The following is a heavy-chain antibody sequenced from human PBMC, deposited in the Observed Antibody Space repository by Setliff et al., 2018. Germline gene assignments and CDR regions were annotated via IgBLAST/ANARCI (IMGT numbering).Heavy chain of an antibody. D-gene: IGHD3-3*01. Sequence: PSETLSLTCTVSGGSISSSSYYWGWIRQPPGKGLEWIGSIYYSGSTYCNPSLKSRVTISVDTSKNQFSLKLSSVTAADTAVYYCARERMYYNFWSGYSDYWGQGTLVTVSS. V-gene: IGHV4-39*07. J-gene: IGHJ4*02. CDR2: IYYSGST. CDR1: GGSISSSSYY. CDR3: ARERMYYNFWSGYSDY.